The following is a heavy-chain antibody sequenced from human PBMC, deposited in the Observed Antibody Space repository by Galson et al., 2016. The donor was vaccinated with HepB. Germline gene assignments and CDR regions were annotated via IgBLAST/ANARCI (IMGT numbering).Heavy chain of an antibody. D-gene: IGHD3-10*01. J-gene: IGHJ5*02. Sequence: SLRLSCAASGFTFSSYWMHWVRQSPEEGLVWVSHINSDGSTTAYAASVKGRFTISRDNAKKTLYLQMNSLRVEDTAVYYCARDPLLWGYWFDPRGKGTLVTAAS. CDR3: ARDPLLWGYWFDP. CDR1: GFTFSSYW. V-gene: IGHV3-74*01. CDR2: INSDGSTT.